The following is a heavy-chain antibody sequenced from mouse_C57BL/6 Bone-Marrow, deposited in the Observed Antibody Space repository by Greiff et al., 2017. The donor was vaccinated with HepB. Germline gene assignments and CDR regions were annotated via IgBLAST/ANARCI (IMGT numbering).Heavy chain of an antibody. D-gene: IGHD2-4*01. V-gene: IGHV1-55*01. CDR3: ARDYYDYDEGDFDY. CDR2: IYPGSGST. J-gene: IGHJ2*01. CDR1: GYTFTSYW. Sequence: QVQLQQSGAELVKPGASVKMSCKASGYTFTSYWITWVKQRPGQGLEWIGDIYPGSGSTNYNEKFKSKATLTVDTSSSTAYMQLSSLTSEDSAVYYCARDYYDYDEGDFDYWGQGTTLTVSS.